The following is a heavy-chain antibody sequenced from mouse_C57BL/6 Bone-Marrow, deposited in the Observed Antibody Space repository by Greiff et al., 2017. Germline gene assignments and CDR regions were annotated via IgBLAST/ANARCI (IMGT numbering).Heavy chain of an antibody. CDR2: IYPGGGYT. CDR3: ARFGYFYFDY. V-gene: IGHV1-63*01. Sequence: QVQLQQSGAELVRPGTSVKMSCKASGYTFTNYWIGWAKQRPGHGLEWIGDIYPGGGYTNYNEKFKGKATLTADKSSSTAYMQFSILTSKDSAIYYCARFGYFYFDYGGQGTTLTVSA. J-gene: IGHJ2*01. CDR1: GYTFTNYW.